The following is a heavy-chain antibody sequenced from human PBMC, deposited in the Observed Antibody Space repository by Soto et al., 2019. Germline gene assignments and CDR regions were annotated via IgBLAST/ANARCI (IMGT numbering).Heavy chain of an antibody. CDR1: GYTFTSYY. CDR3: ARDGERSYDILTGYYTRNAFDI. CDR2: INPSGGST. Sequence: QVQLVQSGAEVKKPGASVKVSCKASGYTFTSYYMHWVRQAPGQGLEWMGIINPSGGSTSYAQKFQGRVAMTRDTSTSTVYMELSSLRSEDTAVYYCARDGERSYDILTGYYTRNAFDIRGQGTMVTVSS. D-gene: IGHD3-9*01. V-gene: IGHV1-46*01. J-gene: IGHJ3*02.